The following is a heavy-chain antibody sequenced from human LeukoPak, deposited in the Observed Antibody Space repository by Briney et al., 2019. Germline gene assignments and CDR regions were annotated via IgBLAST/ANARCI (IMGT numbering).Heavy chain of an antibody. CDR2: ISAYNGNT. J-gene: IGHJ4*02. CDR1: GYTFTSYG. Sequence: GASVKVSCKASGYTFTSYGISWVRQAPGQGLEWMGWISAYNGNTNYAQKLQGRVTMTTDTSTSTAYMELRSLRSDDTAVYYCARVYNFGYCSGGSCYGLDYWGQGTLVTVSS. D-gene: IGHD2-15*01. V-gene: IGHV1-18*04. CDR3: ARVYNFGYCSGGSCYGLDY.